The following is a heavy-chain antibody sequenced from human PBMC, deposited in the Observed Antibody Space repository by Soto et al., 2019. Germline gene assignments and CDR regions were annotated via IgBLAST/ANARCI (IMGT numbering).Heavy chain of an antibody. D-gene: IGHD6-25*01. CDR3: ARDGYNRGGFDY. CDR1: GFTFNSYN. CDR2: ISFDGANT. J-gene: IGHJ4*02. Sequence: QVQLVESGGGVVPPGGSLRVSCVVSGFTFNSYNMHWVRQAPGEGLEWVAVISFDGANTFYADSVKGRFTISRDTSRDTLYLQMSRLRVEDTSFYYCARDGYNRGGFDYWGQGTLVSVSS. V-gene: IGHV3-30-3*01.